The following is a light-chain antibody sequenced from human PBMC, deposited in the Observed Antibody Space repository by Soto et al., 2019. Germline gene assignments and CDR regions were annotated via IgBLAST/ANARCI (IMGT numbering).Light chain of an antibody. Sequence: QSVLTQPPSASGTPGQRVTISCSGSSSNIGSNPVNWYQQLPGTAPKLLIYGNHQRPSRVPDRFSGSKSVTSASLAISGLQSEDEADYYCAAWDDSLGILVFGGGTQLTVL. J-gene: IGLJ2*01. CDR3: AAWDDSLGILV. CDR2: GNH. CDR1: SSNIGSNP. V-gene: IGLV1-44*01.